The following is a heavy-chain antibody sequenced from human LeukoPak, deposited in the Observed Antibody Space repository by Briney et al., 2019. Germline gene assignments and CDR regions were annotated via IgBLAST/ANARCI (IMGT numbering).Heavy chain of an antibody. J-gene: IGHJ6*02. CDR3: ARGDRGYSYGQIAYYYGMDV. CDR2: ISSSGSTI. V-gene: IGHV3-48*04. CDR1: GFTFSSYA. Sequence: GGSLRLSCAASGFTFSSYAMSWVRQAPGKGLEWVSYISSSGSTIYYADSVKGRFTISRDNAKNSLYLQMNSLRAEDTAVYYCARGDRGYSYGQIAYYYGMDVWGQGTTVTVSS. D-gene: IGHD5-18*01.